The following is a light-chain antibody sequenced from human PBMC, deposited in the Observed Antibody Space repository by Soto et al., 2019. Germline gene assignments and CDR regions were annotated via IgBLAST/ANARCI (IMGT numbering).Light chain of an antibody. CDR3: QQYVSAPIT. Sequence: EIVLTHSPGTLSLSPCERATLSFSASQSVSSSYLAWYQQKPGQAPRLLIYGVSSRATGVPVSFSGSGSGTDFTLTISRLEPEDFAVYYCQQYVSAPITFGQGTRLEI. J-gene: IGKJ5*01. CDR1: QSVSSSY. V-gene: IGKV3-20*01. CDR2: GVS.